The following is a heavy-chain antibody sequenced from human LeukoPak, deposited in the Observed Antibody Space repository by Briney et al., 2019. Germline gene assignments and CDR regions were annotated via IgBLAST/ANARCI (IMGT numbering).Heavy chain of an antibody. V-gene: IGHV4-34*01. CDR1: GGSISSYY. CDR2: INHSGST. J-gene: IGHJ4*02. CDR3: ARGQWLVPRLFDY. Sequence: SETLSLTCTVSGGSISSYYWSWIRQPPGKGLEWIGEINHSGSTNYNPSLKSRVTISVDTSKNQFSLKLSSVTAADTAVYYCARGQWLVPRLFDYWGQGTLVTVSS. D-gene: IGHD6-19*01.